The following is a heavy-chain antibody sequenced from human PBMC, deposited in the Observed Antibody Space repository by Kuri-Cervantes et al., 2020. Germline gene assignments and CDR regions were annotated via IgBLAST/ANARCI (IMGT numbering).Heavy chain of an antibody. CDR1: GFTFSSYW. D-gene: IGHD2-21*02. CDR2: ISSDGTKT. V-gene: IGHV3-74*01. Sequence: GESLKISCAASGFTFSSYWMHWVRQAPGKGLVWVSRISSDGTKTSYADSVKGRFTISRDNAKSTLYLQMNSLRAEDTAVYYCARELGAYCGGDCPISYWGQGTLVTVSS. CDR3: ARELGAYCGGDCPISY. J-gene: IGHJ4*02.